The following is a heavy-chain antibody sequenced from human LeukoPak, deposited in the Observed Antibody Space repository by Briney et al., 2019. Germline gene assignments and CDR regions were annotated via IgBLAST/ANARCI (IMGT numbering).Heavy chain of an antibody. Sequence: AETLTLTCTVSGVSISSYYWSWIRQPAGKGLEWLGRIYSSGSTDYNSSLKSRVTMSVDTSKNQFSLKLSSVTAADTAVYYCARGAYGSGSTNWFDPWGQGTLVTVSS. CDR2: IYSSGST. CDR1: GVSISSYY. D-gene: IGHD3-10*01. CDR3: ARGAYGSGSTNWFDP. V-gene: IGHV4-4*07. J-gene: IGHJ5*02.